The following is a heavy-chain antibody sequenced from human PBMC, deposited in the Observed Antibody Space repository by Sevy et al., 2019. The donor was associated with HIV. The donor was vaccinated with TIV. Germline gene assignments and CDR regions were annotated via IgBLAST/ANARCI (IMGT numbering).Heavy chain of an antibody. CDR2: MKEDGSDK. D-gene: IGHD5-18*01. Sequence: GSLRLSCAASGFTFSVYWMTWVRQAPGKGLEWVATMKEDGSDKDYVDSVKGRFTISRDNAKNSLYLQMNSLRAEDTAVYYWVREGVGGYSYSLDQWGLGTLVTVSS. J-gene: IGHJ4*02. V-gene: IGHV3-7*01. CDR1: GFTFSVYW. CDR3: VREGVGGYSYSLDQ.